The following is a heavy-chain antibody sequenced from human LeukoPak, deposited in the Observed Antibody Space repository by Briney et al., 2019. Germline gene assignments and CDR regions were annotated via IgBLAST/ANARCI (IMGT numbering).Heavy chain of an antibody. CDR3: VRDGLLWYGGAT. Sequence: GGSLRLSCTASGFSFSSCWMHWVRQVPGKGLVWVSCLNSDGTRISYADSVKGRFTISRDNSKNTLYLQVNSLRVEDTAVYYCVRDGLLWYGGATWGQGTMVTVSS. V-gene: IGHV3-74*01. CDR2: LNSDGTRI. CDR1: GFSFSSCW. D-gene: IGHD2-21*01. J-gene: IGHJ3*01.